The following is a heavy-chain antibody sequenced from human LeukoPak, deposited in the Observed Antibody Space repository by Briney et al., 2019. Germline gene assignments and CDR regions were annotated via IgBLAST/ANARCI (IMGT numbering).Heavy chain of an antibody. J-gene: IGHJ5*02. D-gene: IGHD6-19*01. CDR3: ARGVAVAGRKEFDP. Sequence: VASVKVSCKASGGTFSSYAISWVRQAPGQGLEWMGGIIPIFGTANYAQKFQGRVTITTDESTSTAYMELSSLRSEDTAVYYCARGVAVAGRKEFDPWGQGTLVTVSS. CDR2: IIPIFGTA. CDR1: GGTFSSYA. V-gene: IGHV1-69*05.